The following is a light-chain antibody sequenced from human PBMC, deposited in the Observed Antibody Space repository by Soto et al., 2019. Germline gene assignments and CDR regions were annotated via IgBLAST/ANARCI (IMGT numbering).Light chain of an antibody. J-gene: IGKJ3*01. Sequence: DIQLTQSPSSLSASVGDRVTISCRASQGIANFLAWYQQKPGKAPKLLIYGASTLQSGVPSRFSSSGSGTDLTLIISSLQPEVFATYYCLQLNSFHIPFGPGTKVDIK. V-gene: IGKV1-9*01. CDR2: GAS. CDR1: QGIANF. CDR3: LQLNSFHIP.